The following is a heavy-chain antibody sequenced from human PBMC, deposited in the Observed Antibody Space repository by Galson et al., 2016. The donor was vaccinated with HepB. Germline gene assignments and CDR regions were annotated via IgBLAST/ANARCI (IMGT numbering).Heavy chain of an antibody. CDR1: GFTVGSYY. J-gene: IGHJ6*02. Sequence: SLRLSCAASGFTVGSYYMSWVRQAPRKGLEWVSVIYSGGSTDYADSVKGRFTISRDNSKNTLYLQMNSLRAEDTAVYYCARVSVLWFGGMDVWGQGTTVTVSS. CDR3: ARVSVLWFGGMDV. V-gene: IGHV3-53*01. CDR2: IYSGGST. D-gene: IGHD3-10*01.